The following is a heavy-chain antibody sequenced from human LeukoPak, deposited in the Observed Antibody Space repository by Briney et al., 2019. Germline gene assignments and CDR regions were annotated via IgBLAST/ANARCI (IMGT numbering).Heavy chain of an antibody. V-gene: IGHV3-30*04. CDR1: GFTFSSYA. CDR2: ISYDGSNK. Sequence: GRSLRLSCAASGFTFSSYAMHWVRQAPGKGLEWVAVISYDGSNKYYADSVKGRSTISRDNSKNTLYLQMNSLRAEDTAVYYCARADFGWYLDYWGQGTLVTVSS. D-gene: IGHD3-9*01. J-gene: IGHJ4*02. CDR3: ARADFGWYLDY.